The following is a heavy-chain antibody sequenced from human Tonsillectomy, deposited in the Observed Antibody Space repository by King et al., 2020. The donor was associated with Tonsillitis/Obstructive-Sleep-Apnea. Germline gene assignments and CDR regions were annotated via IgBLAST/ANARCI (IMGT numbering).Heavy chain of an antibody. CDR3: ARRGHRSEPFQH. D-gene: IGHD1-26*01. CDR2: IYPGDSDT. V-gene: IGHV5-51*01. Sequence: VQLVESGAEVKKPGESLKISCKGSGYSFTSYWIGWGRQMPGKGLVWMGNIYPGDSDTRYSPSFQVQVTISADKSISPAYLLWCSLKTSDTAMCYCARRGHRSEPFQHWGQGTLVTVSS. J-gene: IGHJ1*01. CDR1: GYSFTSYW.